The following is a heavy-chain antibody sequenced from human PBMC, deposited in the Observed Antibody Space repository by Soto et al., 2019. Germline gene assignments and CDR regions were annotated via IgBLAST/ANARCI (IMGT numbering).Heavy chain of an antibody. Sequence: GGSLRLSCAASGFTFSSYGMHWVRQAPGKGLEWVAVISYDGSNKYYADSVKGRFTISRDNSKNTLYLQMNSLRAEDTAVYYCAKGFLLWELLGYYFDYWGQGTLVTVSS. CDR2: ISYDGSNK. D-gene: IGHD1-26*01. J-gene: IGHJ4*02. V-gene: IGHV3-30*18. CDR1: GFTFSSYG. CDR3: AKGFLLWELLGYYFDY.